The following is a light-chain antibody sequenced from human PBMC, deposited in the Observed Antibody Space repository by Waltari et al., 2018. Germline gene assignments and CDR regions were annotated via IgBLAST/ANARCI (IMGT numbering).Light chain of an antibody. CDR1: SSNIGSNI. V-gene: IGLV1-44*01. J-gene: IGLJ3*02. Sequence: QSVLTQPPSASGTPGQRVTISCSGSSSNIGSNIVNWYQQLPGTAPKLLIYTNNQRPAGGPDRFSGSKSGTSASLAISGRQSEDEADYHCAAWDDSLTAWVFGGGTKLTVL. CDR3: AAWDDSLTAWV. CDR2: TNN.